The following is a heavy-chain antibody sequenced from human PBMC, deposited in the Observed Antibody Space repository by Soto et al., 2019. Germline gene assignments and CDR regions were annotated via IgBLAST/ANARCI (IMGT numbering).Heavy chain of an antibody. CDR3: AKDYSVSPKISGWTYYYYYGMDV. CDR1: GFTFDDYT. J-gene: IGHJ6*02. Sequence: PGGSLRLSCAATGFTFDDYTMHWVRQAPGKGLEWVSLISWDGGSTYYADSVKGRFTISRDNSKNSLYLQMNSLRTEDTALYYCAKDYSVSPKISGWTYYYYYGMDVWGQGTTVTVSS. D-gene: IGHD6-19*01. V-gene: IGHV3-43*01. CDR2: ISWDGGST.